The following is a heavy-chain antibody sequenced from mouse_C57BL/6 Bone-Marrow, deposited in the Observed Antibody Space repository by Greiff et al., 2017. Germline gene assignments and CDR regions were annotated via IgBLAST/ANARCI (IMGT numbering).Heavy chain of an antibody. Sequence: QVQLQQSGAELVRPGASVTLSCKASGYTFTDYEMHWVKQTPVHGLEWIGAIDPETGGTAYNQKFKGKAILTADKSSSTAYMELRSLTSEDSAFYYCTRPLGRVLFAYWGQGTLVTVSA. CDR1: GYTFTDYE. J-gene: IGHJ3*01. D-gene: IGHD4-1*01. CDR2: IDPETGGT. CDR3: TRPLGRVLFAY. V-gene: IGHV1-15*01.